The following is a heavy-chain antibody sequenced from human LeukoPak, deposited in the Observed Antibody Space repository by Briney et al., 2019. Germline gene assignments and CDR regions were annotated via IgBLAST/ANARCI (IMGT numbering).Heavy chain of an antibody. Sequence: PGRSVRLSCAASGFSFSRYWMSWVLQAPGKGLEWVANIKEDGSEKYYVDSVKGRFTTSRDNAKNSLYLQMNSLRAEDTAVYYCARIDNWNYNYWGQGTLVTVSS. CDR3: ARIDNWNYNY. D-gene: IGHD1-7*01. V-gene: IGHV3-7*01. CDR2: IKEDGSEK. CDR1: GFSFSRYW. J-gene: IGHJ4*02.